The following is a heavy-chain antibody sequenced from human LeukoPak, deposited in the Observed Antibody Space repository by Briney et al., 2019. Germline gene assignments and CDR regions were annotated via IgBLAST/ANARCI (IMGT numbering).Heavy chain of an antibody. D-gene: IGHD6-13*01. J-gene: IGHJ4*02. V-gene: IGHV3-23*01. Sequence: GGSLRLSCAASGFTFSSYAMSWVRQAPGKGLEWVSAISGSGGSTYYADSVKGRFTISRDNSKNTLYLQMNSLRAEDTAVYYCARDRDSSWTNHDYFDYWGQGTLVTVSS. CDR3: ARDRDSSWTNHDYFDY. CDR1: GFTFSSYA. CDR2: ISGSGGST.